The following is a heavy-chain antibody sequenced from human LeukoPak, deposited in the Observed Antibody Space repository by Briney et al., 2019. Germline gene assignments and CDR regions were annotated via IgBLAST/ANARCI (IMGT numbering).Heavy chain of an antibody. Sequence: GGSLRLSCAASGFTFDDYSMHWVRQGPGKGLEWVSVISWDGGSTSYADSVKGRFTISRDNSKNSLYLQMNSLRSEDSALCYCAKDRGGVDYWGQGTLVTVSS. CDR1: GFTFDDYS. J-gene: IGHJ4*02. D-gene: IGHD3-16*01. V-gene: IGHV3-43*01. CDR2: ISWDGGST. CDR3: AKDRGGVDY.